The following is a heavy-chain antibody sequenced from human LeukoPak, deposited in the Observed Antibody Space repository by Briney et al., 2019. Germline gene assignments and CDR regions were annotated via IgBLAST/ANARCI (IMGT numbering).Heavy chain of an antibody. J-gene: IGHJ4*02. Sequence: PSETLSLTCTVSGGSISSYYWSWIRQPPGKGLEWIGYIYYSGSTNYNPSLKSRVTISVDTSKNQFSLKLSSVTAADTAVYYCARGNDFWSGSEDYWGQGTLVTVSS. CDR3: ARGNDFWSGSEDY. D-gene: IGHD3-3*01. CDR2: IYYSGST. CDR1: GGSISSYY. V-gene: IGHV4-59*12.